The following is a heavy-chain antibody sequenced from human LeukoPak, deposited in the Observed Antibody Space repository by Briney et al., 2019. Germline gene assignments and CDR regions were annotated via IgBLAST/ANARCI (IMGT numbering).Heavy chain of an antibody. CDR2: IYYSGST. CDR1: GGSISSGDYY. V-gene: IGHV4-30-4*08. Sequence: SQTLSLTCTVSGGSISSGDYYWSWIRQPPGKGLEWIGYIYYSGSTYYNPSLKSRVTISVYTSKNQFSLKLSSVTAADTAVYYCARYLVVTDAFDIWGQGTMVTVSS. J-gene: IGHJ3*02. CDR3: ARYLVVTDAFDI. D-gene: IGHD3-22*01.